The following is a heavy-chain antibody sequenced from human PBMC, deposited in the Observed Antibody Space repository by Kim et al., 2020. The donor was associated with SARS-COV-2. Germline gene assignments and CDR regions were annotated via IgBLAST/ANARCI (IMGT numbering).Heavy chain of an antibody. CDR2: INHSGST. CDR3: ARWGRISYSSGVKLVHGNYYYGMDV. Sequence: SETLSLTCAVYGGSFSGYYWSWIRQPPGKGLEWIGEINHSGSTNYNPSLKSRVTISVDTSKNQFSLKLSSVTAADTAVYYCARWGRISYSSGVKLVHGNYYYGMDVWGQGTTVTVSS. CDR1: GGSFSGYY. D-gene: IGHD6-19*01. J-gene: IGHJ6*02. V-gene: IGHV4-34*01.